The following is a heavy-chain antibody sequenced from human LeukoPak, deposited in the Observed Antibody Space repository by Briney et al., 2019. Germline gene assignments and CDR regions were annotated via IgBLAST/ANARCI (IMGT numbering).Heavy chain of an antibody. J-gene: IGHJ6*02. CDR2: INHSGST. Sequence: SETLSLTCAVYGGSFSGYYWSWIRQPPRKGLEWIGEINHSGSTNYNPSLKSRVTISVDTSKNQFSLKLSSVTAADTAVYYCARARVLSSSIAARYYYYYGMDAWGQGTTVTVSS. V-gene: IGHV4-34*01. CDR3: ARARVLSSSIAARYYYYYGMDA. D-gene: IGHD6-6*01. CDR1: GGSFSGYY.